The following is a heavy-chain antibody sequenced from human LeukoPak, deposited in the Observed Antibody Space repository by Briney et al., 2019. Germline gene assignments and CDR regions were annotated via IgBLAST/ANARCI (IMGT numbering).Heavy chain of an antibody. J-gene: IGHJ3*02. D-gene: IGHD3-10*01. CDR2: INHSGST. CDR1: GGSFSGYY. V-gene: IGHV4-34*01. Sequence: SETLSLTCAVYGGSFSGYYWSWLRQPPGKGLEWIGEINHSGSTNYNPSLKRRVTISVDTSKNQFSLKLSSVTAADTAVYYCARPLWFGELLVAFDIWGQGTMVTVSS. CDR3: ARPLWFGELLVAFDI.